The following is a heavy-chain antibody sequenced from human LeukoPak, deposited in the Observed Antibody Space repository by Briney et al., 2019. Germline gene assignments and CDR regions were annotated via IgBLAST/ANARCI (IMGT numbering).Heavy chain of an antibody. D-gene: IGHD6-19*01. J-gene: IGHJ6*04. V-gene: IGHV1-3*01. CDR1: GYTFTSYA. Sequence: ASVKVSCKASGYTFTSYAMHWVRQAPGQRLEWMGWINAGNGNTKYSQKFQGRVTIARDTSASTAYMELSSLRSEDTAVYYCARDTIGEIGVADTGYYGMDVWGKGTTVTVSS. CDR2: INAGNGNT. CDR3: ARDTIGEIGVADTGYYGMDV.